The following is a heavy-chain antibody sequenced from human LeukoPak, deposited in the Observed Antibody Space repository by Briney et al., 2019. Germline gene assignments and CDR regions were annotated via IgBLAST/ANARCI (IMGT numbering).Heavy chain of an antibody. CDR3: AGLVGRYSSGLYYYYFDY. CDR2: MYLSGTT. Sequence: PSETLSLTCTVSGDSINSLDLWSWVRQPPGQGLEWIGEMYLSGTTHSNPSAKSRVTISIDKSKNQFFLNLSSVTAADTAVYYCAGLVGRYSSGLYYYYFDYWGQGTLVTVSS. V-gene: IGHV4-4*02. CDR1: GDSINSLDL. D-gene: IGHD3-22*01. J-gene: IGHJ4*02.